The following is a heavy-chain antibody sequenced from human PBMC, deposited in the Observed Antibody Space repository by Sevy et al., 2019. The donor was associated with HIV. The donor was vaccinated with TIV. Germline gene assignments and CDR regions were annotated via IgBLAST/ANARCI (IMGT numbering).Heavy chain of an antibody. CDR2: ISGSGGST. Sequence: GGSLRLSCAASGFSFSSYAMSWVLQAPGKGLEWVSAISGSGGSTYYADSVKGRFTISRDNSKNTLYLQMNSLRAEDTAVYYCAKDPSIAARHEQVGYWGQGTLVTVSS. J-gene: IGHJ4*02. CDR1: GFSFSSYA. CDR3: AKDPSIAARHEQVGY. D-gene: IGHD6-6*01. V-gene: IGHV3-23*01.